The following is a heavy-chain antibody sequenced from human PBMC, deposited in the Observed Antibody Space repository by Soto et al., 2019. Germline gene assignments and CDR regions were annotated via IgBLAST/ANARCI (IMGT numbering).Heavy chain of an antibody. D-gene: IGHD2-15*01. J-gene: IGHJ5*01. CDR1: GGSISSRRSY. Sequence: QLQLQESGPGLVKASETLSLTCNVSGGSISSRRSYWAWIRQPPGKGLEWIANIFYSGSTYYNPSPASRVTVSVDPSNNQLSLKLSPVTAADTAVYYCARQPTTADIDLWFDSWGQGTLVTGSS. V-gene: IGHV4-39*01. CDR2: IFYSGST. CDR3: ARQPTTADIDLWFDS.